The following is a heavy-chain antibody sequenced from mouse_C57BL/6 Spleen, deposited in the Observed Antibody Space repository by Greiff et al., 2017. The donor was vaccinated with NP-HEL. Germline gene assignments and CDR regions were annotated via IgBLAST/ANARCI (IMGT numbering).Heavy chain of an antibody. V-gene: IGHV1-52*01. CDR3: ARGNYYGSSPDY. CDR2: IHPSDSET. CDR1: GYTFTSYW. J-gene: IGHJ2*01. D-gene: IGHD1-1*01. Sequence: QVQLQQPGAELVRPGSSVKLSCKASGYTFTSYWMHWVKQRPIQGLEWIGNIHPSDSETHYNQKFKDKATLTVDKSSSTAYMQLSSLTSEDSAVYYCARGNYYGSSPDYWGEGTTLTVSS.